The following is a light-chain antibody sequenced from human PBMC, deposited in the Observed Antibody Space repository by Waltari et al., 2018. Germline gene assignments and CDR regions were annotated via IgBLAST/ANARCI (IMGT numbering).Light chain of an antibody. CDR1: QDISNY. CDR2: DAS. J-gene: IGKJ2*01. CDR3: QHYDNLPPPSYT. V-gene: IGKV1-33*01. Sequence: DIQMTQSPSSLSASVGDRVTITCQASQDISNYLNWYQQKAGNAPKLLIYDASNLETGVPSRFSGGGSVTHFTFTISSLQPEDIATYYCQHYDNLPPPSYTFGQGTKLEIK.